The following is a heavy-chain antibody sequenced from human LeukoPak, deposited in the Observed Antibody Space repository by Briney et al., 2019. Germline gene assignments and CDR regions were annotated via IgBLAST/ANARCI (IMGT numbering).Heavy chain of an antibody. CDR1: GFTFSSYS. CDR3: ARDDAYGDYEDY. J-gene: IGHJ4*02. D-gene: IGHD4-17*01. CDR2: ISSSSSYI. V-gene: IGHV3-21*01. Sequence: PGGSLRLSCAASGFTFSSYSMNWVRQAPGKGLEWVSSISSSSSYIYYADSVKGRFTISRDNAKNSLYLQMNSLRAEDTAVYYCARDDAYGDYEDYWGQGTLVTVSS.